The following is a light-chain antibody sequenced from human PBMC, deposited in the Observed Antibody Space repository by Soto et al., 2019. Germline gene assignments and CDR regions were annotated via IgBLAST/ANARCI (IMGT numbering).Light chain of an antibody. CDR1: QRVSTRY. V-gene: IGKV3-20*01. CDR3: HQFGSSPPAFT. J-gene: IGKJ2*01. Sequence: ESMLTQSPGTLSLSPGERATLSFRASQRVSTRYLAWYQQKPGQAPRLLIYGASIRATGIPDRFSGSGSGTDFTLTISRLEPEDFAVYYCHQFGSSPPAFTFGQGTKLEI. CDR2: GAS.